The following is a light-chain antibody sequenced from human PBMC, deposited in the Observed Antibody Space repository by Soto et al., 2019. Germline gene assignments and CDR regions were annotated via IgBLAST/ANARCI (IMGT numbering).Light chain of an antibody. J-gene: IGKJ1*01. CDR1: QSVSSSY. V-gene: IGKV3-20*01. Sequence: EIVLTQSPGTLSLSPGERATLSCRASQSVSSSYLAWYQQKPGQAPRLLIYGASSRATGIPDRFSGSGSGTDFTLTISRLEPEDFAVYYCQQYGSSTDTFGQGTKADIK. CDR2: GAS. CDR3: QQYGSSTDT.